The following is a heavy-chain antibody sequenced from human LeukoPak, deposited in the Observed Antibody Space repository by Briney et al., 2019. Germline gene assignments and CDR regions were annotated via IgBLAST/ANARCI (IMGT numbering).Heavy chain of an antibody. CDR3: ARRDDSSGYHKIFDY. Sequence: IFSNYWMAWVRQPPGKGLEWIGNIYYGENTYYNPSLKSRVTISIDTSKNQFYLKLSSLTAADTAVYYCARRDDSSGYHKIFDYWGPGTLVTVSS. CDR2: IYYGENT. V-gene: IGHV4-39*01. J-gene: IGHJ4*02. CDR1: IFSNYW. D-gene: IGHD3-22*01.